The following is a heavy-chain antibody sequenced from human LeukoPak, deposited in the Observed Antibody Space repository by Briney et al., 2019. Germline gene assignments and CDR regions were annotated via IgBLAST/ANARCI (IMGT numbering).Heavy chain of an antibody. CDR2: IYYGRNY. D-gene: IGHD6-13*01. Sequence: PSETLSLTCTFSGHSISSRSYYWGWIRRPPGKGLEWIGKIYYGRNYKWNSSLKSRGTISVDTSKNQFSLKLSSVTAADTAVYYCATQSSSWHYLEYWGQGTLVTVSS. V-gene: IGHV4-39*01. CDR3: ATQSSSWHYLEY. J-gene: IGHJ4*02. CDR1: GHSISSRSYY.